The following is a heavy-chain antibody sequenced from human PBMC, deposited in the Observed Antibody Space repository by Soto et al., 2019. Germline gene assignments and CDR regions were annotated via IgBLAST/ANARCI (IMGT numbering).Heavy chain of an antibody. CDR3: ARAVAGGVYYYYGMDV. V-gene: IGHV1-69*12. CDR1: GGTFSSYA. J-gene: IGHJ6*02. CDR2: IIPIFGTA. D-gene: IGHD6-19*01. Sequence: QVQLVQSGAEVKKPGSSVKVSCKASGGTFSSYAINWVRQAPGQGLEWMGGIIPIFGTADYAQKFQGRVTITADESTSTAYMELSRLRSEDTAVYYCARAVAGGVYYYYGMDVWGQETTVTVSS.